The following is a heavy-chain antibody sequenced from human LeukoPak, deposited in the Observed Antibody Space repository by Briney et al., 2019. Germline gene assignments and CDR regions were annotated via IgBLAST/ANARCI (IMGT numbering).Heavy chain of an antibody. CDR1: GGTFSSYA. CDR2: ITPIFGTA. D-gene: IGHD4-17*01. V-gene: IGHV1-69*13. CDR3: AREGGEGNWFDP. J-gene: IGHJ5*02. Sequence: SVKVSCKASGGTFSSYAISWVRQAPGQGLEWMGGITPIFGTANYAQKFQGRVTITADESTSTAYMELSSLRSEDTAVYYCAREGGEGNWFDPWGQGTLVTVSS.